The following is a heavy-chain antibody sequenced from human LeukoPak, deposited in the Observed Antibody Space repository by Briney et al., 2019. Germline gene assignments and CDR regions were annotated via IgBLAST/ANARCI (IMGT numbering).Heavy chain of an antibody. Sequence: PGGSLRLSCAASGFTFSSYGMHWVRQAPGKGLEWVAVISYDGSNKYFADSVKGRFTISRDNSKNTLYLQMNSLRVEGTAVYYCARDRGKGKYFDYWGQGTLVSVSS. CDR3: ARDRGKGKYFDY. V-gene: IGHV3-30*03. CDR1: GFTFSSYG. J-gene: IGHJ4*02. CDR2: ISYDGSNK.